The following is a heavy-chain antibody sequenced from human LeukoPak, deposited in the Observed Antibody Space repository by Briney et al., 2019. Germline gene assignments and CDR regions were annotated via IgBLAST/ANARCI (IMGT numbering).Heavy chain of an antibody. J-gene: IGHJ4*02. D-gene: IGHD5-12*01. Sequence: EASVKVSCKASGYTFTSYYMHWVRQAPGQGLEWMGIINPSGGSTSYAQKFQGRVTMTRDTSTSTVYMELSSLRSEDTAVYYCARVGDGYNLLDYFDYWGQGTLVTVSS. V-gene: IGHV1-46*01. CDR1: GYTFTSYY. CDR2: INPSGGST. CDR3: ARVGDGYNLLDYFDY.